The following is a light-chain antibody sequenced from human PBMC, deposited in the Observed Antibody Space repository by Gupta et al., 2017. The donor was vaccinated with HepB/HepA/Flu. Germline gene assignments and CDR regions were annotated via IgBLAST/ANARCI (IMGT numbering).Light chain of an antibody. CDR2: AAS. CDR3: QKYNRAPLT. Sequence: IRMIQSPSSLSASVGDRVTITCRASQGSSNSLACYQQKPRKVPKLLIYAASTLQSRVPSRLSGCGSGTDWTLTISTLRPLDVATYYCQKYNRAPLTFGGGTKVEI. V-gene: IGKV1-27*01. CDR1: QGSSNS. J-gene: IGKJ4*01.